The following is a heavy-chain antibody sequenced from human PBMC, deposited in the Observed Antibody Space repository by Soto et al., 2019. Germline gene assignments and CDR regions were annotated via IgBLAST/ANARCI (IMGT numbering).Heavy chain of an antibody. D-gene: IGHD3-22*01. CDR2: LYYSGSA. Sequence: SETLSLTCAVSGDSISSYYCMWIRQPPGKGLESIGDLYYSGSANYNPSLESRVTISIDKSKNQFSLTLSSVTAADTAVYYCARYDYDNNIYSIDYWGQGALVTVSS. V-gene: IGHV4-59*12. J-gene: IGHJ4*02. CDR1: GDSISSYY. CDR3: ARYDYDNNIYSIDY.